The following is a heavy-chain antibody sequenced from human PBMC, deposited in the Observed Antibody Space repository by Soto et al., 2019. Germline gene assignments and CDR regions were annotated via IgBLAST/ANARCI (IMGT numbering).Heavy chain of an antibody. J-gene: IGHJ4*02. V-gene: IGHV1-2*02. CDR3: ARSYYDFWSGYSLDY. CDR1: GYTFTGYY. D-gene: IGHD3-3*01. CDR2: INPNSGGT. Sequence: ASVKVSCKASGYTFTGYYMHWVRQAPGQGLEWMGWINPNSGGTNYAQKFQGRVTMTRDTSISTAYMELSRLRSDDTAVYYCARSYYDFWSGYSLDYCGQVSLVTASS.